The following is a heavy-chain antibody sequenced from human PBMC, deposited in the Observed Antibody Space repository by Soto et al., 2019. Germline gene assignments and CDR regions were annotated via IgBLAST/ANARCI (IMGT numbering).Heavy chain of an antibody. CDR2: IYYSGGT. V-gene: IGHV4-39*01. CDR1: GGSISSSSYY. J-gene: IGHJ4*02. D-gene: IGHD3-22*01. Sequence: PSETLSLTCTVSGGSISSSSYYWGWIRQPPGKGLEWIGSIYYSGGTYYNPSLKSRVTISVDTSKNQFSLKLSSVTAADTAVYYCARHRAAMIVVVTPTYFDYWGQGTLVTVSS. CDR3: ARHRAAMIVVVTPTYFDY.